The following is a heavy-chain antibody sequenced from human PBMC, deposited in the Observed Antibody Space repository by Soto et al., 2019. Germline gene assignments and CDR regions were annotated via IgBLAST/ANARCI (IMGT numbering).Heavy chain of an antibody. CDR1: GFTFDDYA. J-gene: IGHJ5*02. CDR3: AKDARAVYGDYAGFDP. V-gene: IGHV3-9*01. Sequence: DVQLVESGGGLVQPGRSLRLSCAASGFTFDDYAMHWVRQAPGKGLEWVSGISWNSGSIGYADSVKGRFTISRDNAKNSLYLQMNSLRAEDAALYYCAKDARAVYGDYAGFDPWGQGTLVTVSS. D-gene: IGHD4-17*01. CDR2: ISWNSGSI.